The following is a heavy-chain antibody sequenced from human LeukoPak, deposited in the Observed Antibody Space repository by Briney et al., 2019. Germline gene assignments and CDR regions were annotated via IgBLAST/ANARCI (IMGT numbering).Heavy chain of an antibody. J-gene: IGHJ6*03. CDR3: ASLFNVRYYYYYMDV. D-gene: IGHD3-16*02. V-gene: IGHV4-34*01. CDR1: GGSFSGYY. CDR2: INHSGST. Sequence: SETLSLTCAVYGGSFSGYYWSWIRQPPGKGLEWIGEINHSGSTNYNPSLKSRVTISVDTSKNQFSLKLSSVTAADTAVYYCASLFNVRYYYYYMDVWGKGPRSPSP.